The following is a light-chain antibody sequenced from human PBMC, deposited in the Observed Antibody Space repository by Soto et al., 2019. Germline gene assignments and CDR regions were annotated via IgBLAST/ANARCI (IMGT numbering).Light chain of an antibody. CDR1: SSNIGSNY. J-gene: IGLJ1*01. CDR2: RNN. Sequence: QPVLTQPPSGSRIHGRRGTITCSGSSSNIGSNYVYWYQQLPGTAPKLLIYRNNQRPSGVPDRFSGSKSGTSASLAISGLWSEDEADYYCAAWDDSLSGYVFGTGTKVTVL. CDR3: AAWDDSLSGYV. V-gene: IGLV1-47*03.